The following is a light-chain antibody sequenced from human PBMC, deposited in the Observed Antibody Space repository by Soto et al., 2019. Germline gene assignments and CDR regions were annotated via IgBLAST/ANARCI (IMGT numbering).Light chain of an antibody. Sequence: DIQMTQSPSSLSASVGDRVTITCRASQDINNYLAWYQQKPGKPPKLLIYAASTLQSGVPSRFSGGGSGTDFTLTINSLQPEDVATYYCQRYNNGRPFTFGPWTKV. V-gene: IGKV1-27*01. CDR3: QRYNNGRPFT. J-gene: IGKJ3*01. CDR1: QDINNY. CDR2: AAS.